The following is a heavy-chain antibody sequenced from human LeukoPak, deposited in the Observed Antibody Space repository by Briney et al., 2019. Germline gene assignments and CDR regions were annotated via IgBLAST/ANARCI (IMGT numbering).Heavy chain of an antibody. CDR1: GDSISSNY. V-gene: IGHV4-59*01. CDR2: IYYSGST. CDR3: ARVGAWYSSGWYYFDY. Sequence: PSETLSLTCTISGDSISSNYWSWIRQPPGKGLEWNGYIYYSGSTNYNPSLKSRVTISADTSNNQFSLKLNSVTAADTAVYYCARVGAWYSSGWYYFDYWGQGTLVTVSS. J-gene: IGHJ4*02. D-gene: IGHD6-19*01.